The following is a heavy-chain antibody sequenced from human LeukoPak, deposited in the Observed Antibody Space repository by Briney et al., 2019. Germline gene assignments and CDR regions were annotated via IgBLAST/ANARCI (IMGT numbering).Heavy chain of an antibody. J-gene: IGHJ4*02. CDR1: GFTFSSYA. CDR3: AKDWNVDFWSGYFDY. V-gene: IGHV3-23*01. D-gene: IGHD3-3*01. Sequence: GGSLRLSCAASGFTFSSYAMSWVRQAPGKGLEWVSAISGSGGSTFYADSVKGRFTISRDNSKNTLYLQMNSLRAEDTAVYYCAKDWNVDFWSGYFDYWGQGTLVTVSS. CDR2: ISGSGGST.